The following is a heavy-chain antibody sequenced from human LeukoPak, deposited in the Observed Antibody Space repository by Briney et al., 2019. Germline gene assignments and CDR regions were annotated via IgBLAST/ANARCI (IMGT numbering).Heavy chain of an antibody. V-gene: IGHV1-2*02. D-gene: IGHD2-2*01. J-gene: IGHJ6*03. CDR3: ARDAQFTVVVPAAKLNYMDV. CDR2: INPNNGGT. Sequence: GASVKPSCKASGYLFTGYYTLWGRQAPGHGLECMGGINPNNGGTNYAQKFEGRVIMTRDTSSTVYMEVRRLRSDDTAIYYCARDAQFTVVVPAAKLNYMDVWGKGTTVTVSS. CDR1: GYLFTGYY.